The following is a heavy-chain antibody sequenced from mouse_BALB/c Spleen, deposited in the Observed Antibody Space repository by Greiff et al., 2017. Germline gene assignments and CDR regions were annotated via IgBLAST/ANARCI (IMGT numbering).Heavy chain of an antibody. CDR1: GYTFTDYA. J-gene: IGHJ4*01. Sequence: LQESGAELVRPGVSVKISCKGSGYTFTDYAMHWVKQSHAKSLEWIGVISTYYGDSSYNQKFKGKATMTVDKSSSTAYMELARLTSEDSAIYYCARSRWIYDGYYVDYAMDYWGQGTSVTVSS. CDR3: ARSRWIYDGYYVDYAMDY. CDR2: ISTYYGDS. D-gene: IGHD2-3*01. V-gene: IGHV1S137*01.